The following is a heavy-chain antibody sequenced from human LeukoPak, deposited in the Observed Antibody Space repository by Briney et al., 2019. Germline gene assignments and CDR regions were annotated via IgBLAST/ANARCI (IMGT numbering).Heavy chain of an antibody. D-gene: IGHD6-13*01. Sequence: GGSLRLSCAASGFTFSSYAMHWVRQAPGKGLEWVAVISYDGSNKYYADSVKGRFTISRDNAKNSLYLQMNSLRAEDTAVYYCARSMASPFYYYMDVWGKGTTVTVSS. CDR3: ARSMASPFYYYMDV. CDR2: ISYDGSNK. V-gene: IGHV3-30*04. CDR1: GFTFSSYA. J-gene: IGHJ6*03.